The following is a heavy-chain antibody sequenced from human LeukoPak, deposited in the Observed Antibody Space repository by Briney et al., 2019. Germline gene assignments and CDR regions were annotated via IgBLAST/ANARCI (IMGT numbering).Heavy chain of an antibody. J-gene: IGHJ4*02. CDR2: IYSGDRT. CDR1: GFSVSSNY. Sequence: PGGSLRFSCAASGFSVSSNYMSWVRQAPGKGLEWVSVIYSGDRTYYADSVKGRFTISRDNAKNSLYLQMNSLRAEDTAVYYCAPSSSTDYWGQGTLVTVSS. D-gene: IGHD2-2*01. CDR3: APSSSTDY. V-gene: IGHV3-53*01.